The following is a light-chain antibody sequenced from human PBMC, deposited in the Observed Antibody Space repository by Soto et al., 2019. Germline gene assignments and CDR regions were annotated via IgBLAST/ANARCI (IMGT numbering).Light chain of an antibody. Sequence: EIVLTQSPGTLSLSPRERATLSCRSSQSVSSSYLAWYQQKPGQAPRLLIYDASSRATGIPERFSGSGSGTDFTLTISRLEPEDFAVYYCQQYGSSPTFGQGTKVEIK. J-gene: IGKJ1*01. CDR1: QSVSSSY. CDR3: QQYGSSPT. V-gene: IGKV3-20*01. CDR2: DAS.